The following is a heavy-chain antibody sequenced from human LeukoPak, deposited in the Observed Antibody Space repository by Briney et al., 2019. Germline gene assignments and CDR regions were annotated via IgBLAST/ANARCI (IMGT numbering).Heavy chain of an antibody. D-gene: IGHD6-13*01. J-gene: IGHJ3*02. V-gene: IGHV3-21*04. CDR3: AKDLRAAADAFDI. CDR2: ISSSSSYI. CDR1: GFTFSSYW. Sequence: GGSLRLSCAASGFTFSSYWMNWVRQAPGKGLEWVSSISSSSSYIYYADSVKGRFTISRDNAKNSLYLQMNSLRAEDTALYYCAKDLRAAADAFDIWGQGTMVTVSS.